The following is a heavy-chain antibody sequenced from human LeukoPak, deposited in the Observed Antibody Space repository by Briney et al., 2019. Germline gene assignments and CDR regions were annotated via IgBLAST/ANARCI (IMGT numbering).Heavy chain of an antibody. J-gene: IGHJ4*02. CDR3: ARDVFLSGTSHGY. V-gene: IGHV3-53*01. CDR2: IYSGGST. Sequence: GGSLRLSCAASGFTVSDNYMNWVRQAPGKGLEWVSVIYSGGSTYYADSVKGRFTISRDNSKNTLYLQMNSLRAEDTAVYYCARDVFLSGTSHGYWGQGTLVTVSS. D-gene: IGHD1-1*01. CDR1: GFTVSDNY.